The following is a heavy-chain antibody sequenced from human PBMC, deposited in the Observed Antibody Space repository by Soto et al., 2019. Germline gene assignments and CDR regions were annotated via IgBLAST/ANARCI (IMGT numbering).Heavy chain of an antibody. J-gene: IGHJ3*02. D-gene: IGHD3-10*01. CDR3: AKGKDVLLWFGELPYDAFDI. V-gene: IGHV3-9*01. CDR1: GFTFDDYA. CDR2: ISWNSGSI. Sequence: EVQLVESGGGLVQPGRSLRLSCAASGFTFDDYAMHWVRQAPGKGLEWVSGISWNSGSIGYADSVKGRFTISRDNAKNSLYLQMNSLRAEDTALYYCAKGKDVLLWFGELPYDAFDIWGQGTMVTVSS.